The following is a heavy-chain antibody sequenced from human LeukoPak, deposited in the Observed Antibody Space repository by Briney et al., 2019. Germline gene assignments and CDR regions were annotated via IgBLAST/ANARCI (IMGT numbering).Heavy chain of an antibody. CDR3: ARVPQFCSGGSCYSYYGMDV. CDR2: ISYDGSNK. Sequence: GGSLRISCAASGFTFSSYAMHWVRQAPGKGLEWVAVISYDGSNKYYADSVKGRFTISRDNSKNTLYLQMNSLRAEDTAVYYCARVPQFCSGGSCYSYYGMDVWGQGTTVTVSS. D-gene: IGHD2-15*01. CDR1: GFTFSSYA. V-gene: IGHV3-30-3*01. J-gene: IGHJ6*02.